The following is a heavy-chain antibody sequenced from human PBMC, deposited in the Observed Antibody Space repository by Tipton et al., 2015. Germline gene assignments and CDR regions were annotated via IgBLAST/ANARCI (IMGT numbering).Heavy chain of an antibody. D-gene: IGHD6-6*01. CDR2: IYYGGST. J-gene: IGHJ6*02. CDR3: ARVDYSSSSGMDV. Sequence: GLVKPSETLSLTCTISGGTVSSSYYWGWVRQSPGKGLEWIASIYYGGSTYYNPSLKSRVTMSLDATKNQFSLQLRSVTASDTAVYYCARVDYSSSSGMDVWGHGATVTVSS. CDR1: GGTVSSSYY. V-gene: IGHV4-39*02.